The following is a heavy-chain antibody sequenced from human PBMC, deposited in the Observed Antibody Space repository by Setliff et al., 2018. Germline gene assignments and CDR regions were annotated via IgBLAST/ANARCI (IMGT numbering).Heavy chain of an antibody. V-gene: IGHV4-31*03. D-gene: IGHD3-10*01. CDR1: GGSISSGGYY. CDR3: AREVRGVIIRTDYFDY. CDR2: IYYSGST. J-gene: IGHJ4*02. Sequence: LSLTCTVSGGSISSGGYYWSWIRQHPGKGLEWIGYIYYSGSTYYNPSLKSRVTISVDTSKNQFSLKLSSVTAADTAVYYCAREVRGVIIRTDYFDYWGQGTLVTVSS.